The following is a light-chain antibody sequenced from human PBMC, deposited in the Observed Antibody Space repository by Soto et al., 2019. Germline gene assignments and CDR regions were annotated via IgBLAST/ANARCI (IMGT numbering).Light chain of an antibody. Sequence: QSVLTQPPSVSAAPGQDVTISCSGSTSNIGLNDVAWYQQLPGTTPKLLLYENNKPPSGIPDRFSGSKSGTSATLGITGLQTGDEADYYCGAWDTSLNGGLFGGGTKLTVL. CDR2: ENN. J-gene: IGLJ2*01. CDR1: TSNIGLND. CDR3: GAWDTSLNGGL. V-gene: IGLV1-51*02.